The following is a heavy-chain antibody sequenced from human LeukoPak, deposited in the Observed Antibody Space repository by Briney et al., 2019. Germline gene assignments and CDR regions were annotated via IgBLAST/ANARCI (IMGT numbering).Heavy chain of an antibody. Sequence: GGSLRLSCAPSGFTFSNSWMSWVRQAPGKGLEWVANIQQDGNEKYHADSVKGRFTISRDNATNSLYLEMNSLRVEDTAVYYCARDRGGKDFWGQGTLVTVSS. CDR1: GFTFSNSW. D-gene: IGHD3-16*01. J-gene: IGHJ4*02. CDR2: IQQDGNEK. V-gene: IGHV3-7*04. CDR3: ARDRGGKDF.